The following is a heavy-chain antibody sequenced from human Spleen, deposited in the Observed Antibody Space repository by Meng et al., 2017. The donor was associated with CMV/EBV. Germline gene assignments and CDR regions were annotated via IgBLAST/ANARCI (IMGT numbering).Heavy chain of an antibody. Sequence: GESLKISCAASGFTFSSYAMHWVRQAPGKGLEWVAVISYDGSNKYYADSVKGRFTISRDNSKNTLYLQMNSLRAEDTAVYYCARGGSSLFDYWGQGTLVTVSS. CDR1: GFTFSSYA. CDR2: ISYDGSNK. CDR3: ARGGSSLFDY. D-gene: IGHD6-19*01. J-gene: IGHJ4*02. V-gene: IGHV3-30-3*01.